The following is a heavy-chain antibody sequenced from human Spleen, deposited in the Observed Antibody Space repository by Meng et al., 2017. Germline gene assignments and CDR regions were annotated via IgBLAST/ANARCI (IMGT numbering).Heavy chain of an antibody. CDR2: INHSGST. V-gene: IGHV4-34*01. J-gene: IGHJ5*02. D-gene: IGHD6-13*01. Sequence: QSHLQQLGAGLLKPSGTLSLTCAVYGGSFSGYYWSWIRQPPGKGLEWIGEINHSGSTNYNPSLKSRVTISVDTSKNQFSLKLSSVTAADTAVYYCARVCPVDSSSPSPGWFDPWGQGTLVTVSS. CDR3: ARVCPVDSSSPSPGWFDP. CDR1: GGSFSGYY.